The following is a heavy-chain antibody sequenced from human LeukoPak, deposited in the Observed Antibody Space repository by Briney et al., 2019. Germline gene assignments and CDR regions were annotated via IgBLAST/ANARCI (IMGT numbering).Heavy chain of an antibody. CDR3: AKSGGYCTDGICYHFDY. D-gene: IGHD2-8*01. J-gene: IGHJ4*02. Sequence: SGRSLRLSCAASGFAFDAFGIHWVRQAPGKGLEWVAVISSDGSKEYYGDSVKGRFTISRDNSKNTLYLQMNSLRAEDSGVYYCAKSGGYCTDGICYHFDYWGQGTLVTVSS. CDR1: GFAFDAFG. V-gene: IGHV3-30*18. CDR2: ISSDGSKE.